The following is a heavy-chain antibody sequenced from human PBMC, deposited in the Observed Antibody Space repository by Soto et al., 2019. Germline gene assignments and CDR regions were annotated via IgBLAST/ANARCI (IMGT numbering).Heavy chain of an antibody. D-gene: IGHD6-25*01. J-gene: IGHJ6*02. CDR3: ARDQVSAATRQTYYYYVMDV. CDR1: GFTFSSYG. Sequence: QVQLVESGGGVVQPGRSLRLSCAASGFTFSSYGMHWVRQAPGKGLEWVAVIWYDGSNKYYADSVKGRFTISRDNSKNTLYLQMNSLRAEDTAVYYCARDQVSAATRQTYYYYVMDVWGQGTTVTVSS. CDR2: IWYDGSNK. V-gene: IGHV3-33*01.